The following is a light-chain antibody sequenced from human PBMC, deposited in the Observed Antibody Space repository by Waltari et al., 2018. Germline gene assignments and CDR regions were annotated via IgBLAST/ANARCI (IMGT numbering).Light chain of an antibody. CDR2: DTS. J-gene: IGKJ4*01. V-gene: IGKV3-11*01. Sequence: DTVLTQSPAILSLSPGERASFSCRASQSVTNYLAWYQQKPGQAPRLLIYDTSNRATGIPARFSGSGFVTDFTLTISSLEPEDFAVYYCQQRRDWPLTFGGGTKVEIK. CDR3: QQRRDWPLT. CDR1: QSVTNY.